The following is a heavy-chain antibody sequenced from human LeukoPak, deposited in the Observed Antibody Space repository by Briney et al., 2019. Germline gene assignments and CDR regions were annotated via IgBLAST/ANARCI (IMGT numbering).Heavy chain of an antibody. V-gene: IGHV4-39*07. D-gene: IGHD3-9*01. CDR1: GASITSSSYY. CDR3: ARYLGYSFDWYAFDI. CDR2: IYYTEST. J-gene: IGHJ3*02. Sequence: PSETLSLTCTVSGASITSSSYYWGWIRQPPGKGLVWIGSIYYTESTYYNPSLKSRVTISLDRSKNQFSLKLSSVTVAETAVYYCARYLGYSFDWYAFDIWGRGTMVAVSS.